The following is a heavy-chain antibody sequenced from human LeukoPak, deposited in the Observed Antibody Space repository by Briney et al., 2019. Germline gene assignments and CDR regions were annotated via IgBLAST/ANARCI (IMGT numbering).Heavy chain of an antibody. Sequence: ASVKVSCKASGYTFTSYGINWVRQAPGQGLEWMGWMNPNSGNTGYAQKFQGRVTMTRNTSISTAYMELSSLRSEDTAVYYCARRAGGYDFWSGYSTIDYWGQGTLDTVSS. CDR1: GYTFTSYG. V-gene: IGHV1-8*01. CDR2: MNPNSGNT. J-gene: IGHJ4*02. CDR3: ARRAGGYDFWSGYSTIDY. D-gene: IGHD3-3*01.